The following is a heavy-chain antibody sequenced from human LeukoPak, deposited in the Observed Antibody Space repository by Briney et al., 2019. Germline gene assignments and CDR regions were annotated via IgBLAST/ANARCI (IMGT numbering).Heavy chain of an antibody. CDR2: IRSKANSYAT. Sequence: PGGSLRLSCAASGFTFSGSAMHWVRQASGKGLEWVGRIRSKANSYATAYAASVKGRFTISRDDSKNTAYLQMNSLKTEDTAVYHCAKADCRSINCYVKDFWGKGTTVTVSS. CDR3: AKADCRSINCYVKDF. V-gene: IGHV3-73*01. D-gene: IGHD2-2*01. J-gene: IGHJ6*04. CDR1: GFTFSGSA.